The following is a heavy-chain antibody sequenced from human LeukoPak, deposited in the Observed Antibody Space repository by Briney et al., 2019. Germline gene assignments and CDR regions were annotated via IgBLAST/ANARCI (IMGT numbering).Heavy chain of an antibody. J-gene: IGHJ5*02. Sequence: GASVKVSCKASGYPFSNYDINWVRQAPGQGLEWMGWMNPKSGNTGYGQKFQGRVTMTRVTSITTAYMELRSLRPDDTAVYYCTKASLAFGTKYFDPWGQGTLVTVSS. V-gene: IGHV1-8*01. CDR3: TKASLAFGTKYFDP. D-gene: IGHD3-10*01. CDR2: MNPKSGNT. CDR1: GYPFSNYD.